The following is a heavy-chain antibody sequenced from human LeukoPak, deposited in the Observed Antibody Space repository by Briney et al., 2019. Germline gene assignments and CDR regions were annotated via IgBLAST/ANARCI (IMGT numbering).Heavy chain of an antibody. CDR3: TRPLGYCSGGSCFPFDY. Sequence: GGSLRLSCAASGFTFSSYWLTWVRQAPGKGLEWVANIKQDGSETYYVDSVKGRFTISRDNAKNSLYLQMNSLRAEDTAVYYCTRPLGYCSGGSCFPFDYRGQGTLVTVSS. V-gene: IGHV3-7*03. D-gene: IGHD2-15*01. CDR2: IKQDGSET. CDR1: GFTFSSYW. J-gene: IGHJ4*02.